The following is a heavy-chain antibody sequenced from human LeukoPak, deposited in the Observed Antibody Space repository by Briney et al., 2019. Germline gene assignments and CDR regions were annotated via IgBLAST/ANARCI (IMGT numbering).Heavy chain of an antibody. CDR3: ARHDWFDP. CDR1: GFTVSRDY. J-gene: IGHJ5*02. Sequence: PGGSLRLSCAASGFTVSRDYMSWVRQAPGKGLEWVSVIYSGGATYYADSVKSRFTISRDNSKNTVYLQMNSLRVDDTAVYYCARHDWFDPWGQGTRVTVSS. V-gene: IGHV3-66*04. CDR2: IYSGGAT.